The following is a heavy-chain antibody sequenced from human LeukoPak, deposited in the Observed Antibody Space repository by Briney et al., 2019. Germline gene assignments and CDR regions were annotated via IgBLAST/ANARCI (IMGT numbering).Heavy chain of an antibody. V-gene: IGHV3-53*01. D-gene: IGHD6-19*01. Sequence: GGSLRLSCAASGFTVSSNYMSWVRQAPGKGLEWVSVIYSGGSTYYADSVKGRFTISRDNSKNTLYLQMNSLRVEDTAVYYCAKDRYSSVRGTFDIWGQGTMVTVSS. CDR1: GFTVSSNY. CDR2: IYSGGST. CDR3: AKDRYSSVRGTFDI. J-gene: IGHJ3*02.